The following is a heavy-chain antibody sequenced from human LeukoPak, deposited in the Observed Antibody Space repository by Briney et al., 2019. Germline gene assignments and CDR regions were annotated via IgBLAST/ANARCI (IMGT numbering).Heavy chain of an antibody. CDR1: GGSFSGYY. V-gene: IGHV4-34*01. D-gene: IGHD2-21*02. CDR3: ARTSLAYCGGDCYSEWFDP. CDR2: INHSGST. Sequence: SETLSLTCAVYGGSFSGYYWSWIRQPPGKGLEWIGEINHSGSTNYNPSLKSRVTISVDTSKNQFSLKLSSVTAADTAVYYCARTSLAYCGGDCYSEWFDPWGQGTLVTVSS. J-gene: IGHJ5*02.